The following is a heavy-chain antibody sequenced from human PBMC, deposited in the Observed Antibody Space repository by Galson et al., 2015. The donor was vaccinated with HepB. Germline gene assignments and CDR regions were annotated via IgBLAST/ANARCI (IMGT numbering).Heavy chain of an antibody. CDR2: IKSKTDGGTT. D-gene: IGHD3-9*01. Sequence: SLRLSCAASGFTFSNAWMSWVRQAPGKGLEWVGRIKSKTDGGTTDYAAPVKGRFTISRDDSKNTLYLQMNSLKTEDTAVYYCTTDAESYYDILTGYTVWGQGTLVTVSS. CDR1: GFTFSNAW. V-gene: IGHV3-15*01. CDR3: TTDAESYYDILTGYTV. J-gene: IGHJ4*02.